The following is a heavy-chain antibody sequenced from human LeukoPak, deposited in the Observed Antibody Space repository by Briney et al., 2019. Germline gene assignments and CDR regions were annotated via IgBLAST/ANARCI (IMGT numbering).Heavy chain of an antibody. Sequence: GGSLRLSCAASGFTFSSYSMNWVRQAPGKGLEWVSSISSSSYIYYADSVKGRFTISRDNAKNSLYLQMNSLRAEDTAVYYCARHVDGGEYFDYWGQGTLVTVSS. CDR3: ARHVDGGEYFDY. CDR1: GFTFSSYS. J-gene: IGHJ4*02. D-gene: IGHD3-16*01. V-gene: IGHV3-21*01. CDR2: ISSSSYI.